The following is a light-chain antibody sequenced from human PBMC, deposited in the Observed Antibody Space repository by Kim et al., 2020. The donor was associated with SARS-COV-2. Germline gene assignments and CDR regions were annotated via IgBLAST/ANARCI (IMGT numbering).Light chain of an antibody. Sequence: SVSPGQTATITCSGHDLGDKYVSWYQQKPGQSPVLVINEDTKRPSGIPERFSGSNSGNTATLTIAGTQAMDEADYYCQAWDRTTVVFGGGTQLTVL. CDR2: EDT. V-gene: IGLV3-1*01. CDR3: QAWDRTTVV. CDR1: DLGDKY. J-gene: IGLJ2*01.